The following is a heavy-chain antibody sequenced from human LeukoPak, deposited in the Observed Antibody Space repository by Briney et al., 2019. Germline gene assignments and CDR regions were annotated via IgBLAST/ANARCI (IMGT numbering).Heavy chain of an antibody. Sequence: SETLSLTCAVYGGSFSASYWSWFRHPPRGGLEWMGEINHTGSTNYNPSLKSRVTISVDTSNNQFSLKLSSVTAADTAVYYCATFSTVVVPAAIRPHAAFDIWGQGTMVTVSS. J-gene: IGHJ3*02. CDR2: INHTGST. CDR1: GGSFSASY. CDR3: ATFSTVVVPAAIRPHAAFDI. V-gene: IGHV4-34*01. D-gene: IGHD2-2*01.